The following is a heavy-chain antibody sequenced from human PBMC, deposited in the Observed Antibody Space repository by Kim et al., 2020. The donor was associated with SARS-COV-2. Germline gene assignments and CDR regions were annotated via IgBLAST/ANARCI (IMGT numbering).Heavy chain of an antibody. Sequence: GGSLRLSCAASGFTFSSYAMHWVRQAPGKGLEWVAVISYDGSNKYYADSVKGRFTISRDNSKNTLYLQMNSLRAEDTAVYYCARDPLGGHTVTTIVWGTTHPWGAFDYWGQGTLVTVSS. J-gene: IGHJ4*02. CDR2: ISYDGSNK. V-gene: IGHV3-30-3*01. D-gene: IGHD4-4*01. CDR3: ARDPLGGHTVTTIVWGTTHPWGAFDY. CDR1: GFTFSSYA.